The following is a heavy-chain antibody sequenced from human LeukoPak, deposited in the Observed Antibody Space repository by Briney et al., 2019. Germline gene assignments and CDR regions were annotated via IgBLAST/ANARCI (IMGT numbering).Heavy chain of an antibody. J-gene: IGHJ4*02. D-gene: IGHD3-9*01. Sequence: ASVKVSCKASGYTFTSYGISWVRQAPGQGLEWMVWINPNSGGTNYAQKFQGRVTMTRDTSISTAYMELSRLRSDDTAVYYCARARSKYDIFYSGAYWGQGTLVTVSS. V-gene: IGHV1-2*02. CDR2: INPNSGGT. CDR1: GYTFTSYG. CDR3: ARARSKYDIFYSGAY.